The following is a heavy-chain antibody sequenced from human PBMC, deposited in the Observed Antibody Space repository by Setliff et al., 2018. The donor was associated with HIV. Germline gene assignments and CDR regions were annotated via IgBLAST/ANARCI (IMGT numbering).Heavy chain of an antibody. CDR1: NYSISSAYY. CDR3: ARRPAGAVAGGYGMDV. D-gene: IGHD6-19*01. Sequence: SETLSLTCAVSNYSISSAYYWGWIRHPPGKGLEWIGSIYHGGSTYYNPSLKSRVTISVDTSKNQFSLKLSSVTDADTAVYYCARRPAGAVAGGYGMDVWGQGTTVTVSS. J-gene: IGHJ6*02. V-gene: IGHV4-38-2*01. CDR2: IYHGGST.